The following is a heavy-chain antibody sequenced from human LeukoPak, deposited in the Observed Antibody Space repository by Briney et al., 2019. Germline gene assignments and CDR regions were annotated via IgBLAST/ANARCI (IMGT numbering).Heavy chain of an antibody. CDR2: LSPNSGDT. V-gene: IGHV1-2*02. CDR1: GYTFTGHY. CDR3: ARATDISSWCLAY. J-gene: IGHJ4*02. Sequence: ASVKVSCKASGYTFTGHYMHWVRQAPGHGLEWMGWLSPNSGDTKLAQKFQGRVTMTRDTSISTAYMELSSLTSDDTAVYYCARATDISSWCLAYWGQGTLVTVSS. D-gene: IGHD6-13*01.